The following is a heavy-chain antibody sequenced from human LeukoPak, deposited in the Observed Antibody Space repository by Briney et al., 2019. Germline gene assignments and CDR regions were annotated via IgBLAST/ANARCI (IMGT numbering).Heavy chain of an antibody. CDR2: ISYDGNNN. D-gene: IGHD1-26*01. J-gene: IGHJ4*02. V-gene: IGHV3-30-3*01. CDR3: AKDPGYSGSVPGY. CDR1: GFTFSSYS. Sequence: GTSLGLSCAASGFTFSSYSMHWVRQASGKGLEWVALISYDGNNNNYADSVKGRFTISRDTSKDTLYLQMNSLRTEDTAVYYCAKDPGYSGSVPGYWGQGTLVTVSS.